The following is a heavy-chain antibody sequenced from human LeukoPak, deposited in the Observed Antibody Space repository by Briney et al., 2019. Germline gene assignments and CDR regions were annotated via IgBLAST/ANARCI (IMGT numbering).Heavy chain of an antibody. D-gene: IGHD3-3*01. V-gene: IGHV4-30-2*01. CDR1: GGSISSGGYS. CDR2: IYHSGST. Sequence: TSETLSLTCAVSGGSISSGGYSWSWIRQPPGKGLEWIGYIYHSGSTYYNPSLKSRVTISVDRSKNQFSLKLSSVTAADTAVYYCARHPGHFGVVINDYYMDVWGKGTTVTVSS. CDR3: ARHPGHFGVVINDYYMDV. J-gene: IGHJ6*03.